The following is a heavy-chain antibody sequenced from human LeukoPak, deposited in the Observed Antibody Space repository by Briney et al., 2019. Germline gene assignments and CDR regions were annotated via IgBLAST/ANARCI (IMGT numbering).Heavy chain of an antibody. D-gene: IGHD5-12*01. CDR2: VHYSGST. J-gene: IGHJ4*02. V-gene: IGHV4-59*01. CDR3: ARYTYSGYEFDY. CDR1: GGSLRGYY. Sequence: SETLSLTCTVSGGSLRGYYWSWIRQPPGKGLEWIGFVHYSGSTNYNPSLKSRVTISVDTSKNQFSLKLNSVTAADTAVYYCARYTYSGYEFDYWGQGTLVTVSS.